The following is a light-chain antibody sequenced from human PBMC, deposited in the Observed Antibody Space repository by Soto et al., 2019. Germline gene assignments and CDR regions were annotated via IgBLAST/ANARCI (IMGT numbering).Light chain of an antibody. CDR2: DNN. V-gene: IGLV1-51*01. CDR1: SSNIGINY. J-gene: IGLJ1*01. CDR3: GTWDSSLSAYV. Sequence: QAVVTQPPSVSAAPGQKVTISCSGSSSNIGINYVSWYQHLPGTAPKLLIYDNNKRPSGIPDRFSGSKSGTSATLGITGLQTGDEADYYCGTWDSSLSAYVFGTGTKLTVL.